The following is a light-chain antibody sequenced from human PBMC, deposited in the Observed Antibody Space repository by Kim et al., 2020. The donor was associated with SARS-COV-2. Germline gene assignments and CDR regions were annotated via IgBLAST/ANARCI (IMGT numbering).Light chain of an antibody. CDR3: CSYAGSSTLV. CDR2: EGS. V-gene: IGLV2-23*01. CDR1: SSDVGSYNL. J-gene: IGLJ2*01. Sequence: GQSITISCTGTSSDVGSYNLVSWDQQNPGKAPKRMIYEGSKRPSGVSNRFSGSKSGNTASLTISGLQAEDEADYYCCSYAGSSTLVFGGGTQLTVL.